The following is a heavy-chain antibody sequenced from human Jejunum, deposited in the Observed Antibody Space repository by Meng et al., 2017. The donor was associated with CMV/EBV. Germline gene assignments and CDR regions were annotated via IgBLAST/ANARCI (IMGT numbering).Heavy chain of an antibody. CDR2: IYTSAST. V-gene: IGHV4-4*07. CDR1: AGSISGYC. Sequence: QGRRPGPGQRLVMSSETLSLTCLVSAGSISGYCWSWNWQPAGKGLEWIGRIYTSASTHYNPSLKSRLTMSVDLSNNQISLKLRSVTAAATAVYYCARESGSYYWFDPWGQGTLVTVSS. J-gene: IGHJ5*02. D-gene: IGHD1-26*01. CDR3: ARESGSYYWFDP.